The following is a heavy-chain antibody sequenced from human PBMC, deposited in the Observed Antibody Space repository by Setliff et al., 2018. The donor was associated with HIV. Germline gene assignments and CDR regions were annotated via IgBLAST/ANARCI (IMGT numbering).Heavy chain of an antibody. V-gene: IGHV1-2*06. CDR1: GYTFTGYY. D-gene: IGHD5-18*01. CDR2: INPNSGGT. Sequence: ASVKVSCKASGYTFTGYYMHWVRQAPGQGLEWMGRINPNSGGTNYAQKFQGRVTMTRDTSISTAYMELSRLRSDDTAVYFCARSKGTGMVTLDYYYYGMDVWGQGTTVTVS. J-gene: IGHJ6*02. CDR3: ARSKGTGMVTLDYYYYGMDV.